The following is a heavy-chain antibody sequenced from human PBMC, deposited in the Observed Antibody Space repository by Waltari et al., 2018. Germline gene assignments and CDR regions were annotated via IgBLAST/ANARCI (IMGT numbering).Heavy chain of an antibody. Sequence: EVQLVESGGGLVQPGGSLRLSCAASGFTFSSYSMNWVRQAPGKGLEWVSYISSSSSTIYYADSVKGRFTISRDNAKNSLYLQMNSLRAEDTAVYYCARGIPSWYWDYWGQGTLVTVSS. V-gene: IGHV3-48*01. D-gene: IGHD6-13*01. CDR1: GFTFSSYS. J-gene: IGHJ4*02. CDR3: ARGIPSWYWDY. CDR2: ISSSSSTI.